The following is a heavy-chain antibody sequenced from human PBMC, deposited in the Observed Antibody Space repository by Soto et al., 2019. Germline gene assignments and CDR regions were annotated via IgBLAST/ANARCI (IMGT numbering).Heavy chain of an antibody. CDR3: ARHGYSYGGGYFDY. CDR2: IYSGGSA. CDR1: GFTVSSNY. V-gene: IGHV3-66*04. J-gene: IGHJ4*02. D-gene: IGHD5-18*01. Sequence: EVQLVESGGGLVQPGGSLRLSCAASGFTVSSNYMSWVRQAPGKGLEWVSVIYSGGSAYYADSVKGRFTISRDNSKSTLYLQMNSLRAEDTAVYYCARHGYSYGGGYFDYWGQGTMVMVSS.